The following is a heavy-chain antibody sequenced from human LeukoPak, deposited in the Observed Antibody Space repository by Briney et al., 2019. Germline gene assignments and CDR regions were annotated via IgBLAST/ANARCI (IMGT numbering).Heavy chain of an antibody. J-gene: IGHJ4*02. CDR2: IRSKTYGGTT. CDR1: GFTFGDYG. D-gene: IGHD3-10*01. CDR3: TRVRGVIVEGFDY. Sequence: HPGGSLRLSCTDSGFTFGDYGMSWVRQAPGKGLEWVGLIRSKTYGGTTEHAASVKGRFTMSRDDSKSIAHLQMNSLKTEDTAVYYCTRVRGVIVEGFDYWGQGTLVTVSS. V-gene: IGHV3-49*04.